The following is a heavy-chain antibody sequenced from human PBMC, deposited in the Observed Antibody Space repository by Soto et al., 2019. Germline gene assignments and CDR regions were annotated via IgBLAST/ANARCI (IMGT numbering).Heavy chain of an antibody. CDR1: GYTFTSYA. V-gene: IGHV1-3*01. J-gene: IGHJ4*02. CDR2: INAGNGNT. CDR3: ARDRENNFDY. Sequence: VASVKVSCKASGYTFTSYAMHWVRQAPGQRLEWMGWINAGNGNTKYSQKFQGRVTITRDKSASTAYMELSSLRSEDTAVYYCARDRENNFDYWGQGTLLTVSS.